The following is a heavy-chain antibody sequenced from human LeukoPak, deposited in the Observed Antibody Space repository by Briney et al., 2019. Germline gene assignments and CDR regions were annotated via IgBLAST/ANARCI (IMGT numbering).Heavy chain of an antibody. V-gene: IGHV3-33*01. CDR2: IWYDGSNK. J-gene: IGHJ4*02. Sequence: GGSLRLSCAASGFTFSNYDVHWVCQAPGKGLEWVAVIWYDGSNKYYVDSVKGRFTISRDISKNTLYLQMNSLSAEDTAVYYCARHGYNYGFDYWGQGTLVTVSS. CDR3: ARHGYNYGFDY. D-gene: IGHD5-24*01. CDR1: GFTFSNYD.